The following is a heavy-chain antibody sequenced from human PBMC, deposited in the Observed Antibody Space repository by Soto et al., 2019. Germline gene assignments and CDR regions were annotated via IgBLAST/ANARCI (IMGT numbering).Heavy chain of an antibody. Sequence: QVQLVQSGAEVKKPGASVKVSCKASGYTFTSYGISWVRQAPGQGLEWMGWISAYNGNTNYAQKLQGRVTMTTDTSTSTAYMELSSLRSDDTAMYYCARDSSSWNPQDYYYGMDVWGQGTTVTVSS. CDR3: ARDSSSWNPQDYYYGMDV. J-gene: IGHJ6*02. D-gene: IGHD6-13*01. CDR1: GYTFTSYG. V-gene: IGHV1-18*01. CDR2: ISAYNGNT.